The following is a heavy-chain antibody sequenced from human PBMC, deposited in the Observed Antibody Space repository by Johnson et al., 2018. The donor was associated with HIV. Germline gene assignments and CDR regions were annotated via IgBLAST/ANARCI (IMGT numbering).Heavy chain of an antibody. D-gene: IGHD2-15*01. CDR3: ARDLSGSSTVLSDAFDI. V-gene: IGHV3-66*02. CDR1: GFTFDDYT. J-gene: IGHJ3*02. CDR2: INTGGGT. Sequence: EQLVESGGGLVQPGRSLRLSCAASGFTFDDYTMHWVRQAPGKGLEWVSVINTGGGTYYADSVKGRFTISRDNSKNTLYLQMNSLRAEDTAVYYCARDLSGSSTVLSDAFDIWGQGTMVTVSS.